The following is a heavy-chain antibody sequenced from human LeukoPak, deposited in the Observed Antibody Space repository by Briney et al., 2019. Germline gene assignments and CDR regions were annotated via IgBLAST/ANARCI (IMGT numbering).Heavy chain of an antibody. CDR3: AKLESSSWLDY. Sequence: GGSLRLSCAASGFTVSSNYMSWVRQAPGKGLEWVSGIYSDGSTNYADSVKGRFTISRDNSKNTLYLQMNSLRAEDTAVYYCAKLESSSWLDYWGQGTLVTVSS. V-gene: IGHV3-53*01. J-gene: IGHJ4*02. CDR2: IYSDGST. CDR1: GFTVSSNY. D-gene: IGHD6-13*01.